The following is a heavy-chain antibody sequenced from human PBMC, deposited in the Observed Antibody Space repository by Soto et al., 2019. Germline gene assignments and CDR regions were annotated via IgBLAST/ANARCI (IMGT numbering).Heavy chain of an antibody. V-gene: IGHV4-4*02. Sequence: PSETLSLTCAVSGGSISSSDWWSWVRQPPGKGLEWIGDVYHTGNTNYNPSLKSRVTISVDKSKNQFSLKLNSVTAADTAMYYCARGSGCSTSSCTLHYWGQGTLVTVSS. CDR1: GGSISSSDW. CDR2: VYHTGNT. CDR3: ARGSGCSTSSCTLHY. J-gene: IGHJ4*02. D-gene: IGHD2-2*01.